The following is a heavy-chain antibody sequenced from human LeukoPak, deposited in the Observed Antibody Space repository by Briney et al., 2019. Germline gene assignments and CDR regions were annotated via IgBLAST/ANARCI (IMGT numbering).Heavy chain of an antibody. CDR3: ARGTQDIVVVVAATPPLYYYYYYMDV. CDR2: INHRGST. D-gene: IGHD2-15*01. CDR1: GGSFSGYY. Sequence: PETLSLTRAVSGGSFSGYYWSWIRETPGKGLEWSGEINHRGSTNYNASLKSRVTISVDTSKNQFSMKLSSVTAADTAVYYCARGTQDIVVVVAATPPLYYYYYYMDVWGKGTTVTVSS. V-gene: IGHV4-34*01. J-gene: IGHJ6*03.